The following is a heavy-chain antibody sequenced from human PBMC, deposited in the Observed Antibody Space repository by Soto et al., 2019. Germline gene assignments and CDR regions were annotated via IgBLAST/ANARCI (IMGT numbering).Heavy chain of an antibody. CDR1: VITFGSRA. J-gene: IGHJ4*02. CDR3: ARGSTDSYPGSRIFDF. D-gene: IGHD3-10*01. Sequence: HPGGSLRLSCVASVITFGSRAMMWVRQAPGEGLEWASTITDSGGDAKYADSVRGRFAISRDNSKKTLYLQMSSLTAEDSAIYYCARGSTDSYPGSRIFDFWGRGTLVTVSS. V-gene: IGHV3-23*01. CDR2: ITDSGGDA.